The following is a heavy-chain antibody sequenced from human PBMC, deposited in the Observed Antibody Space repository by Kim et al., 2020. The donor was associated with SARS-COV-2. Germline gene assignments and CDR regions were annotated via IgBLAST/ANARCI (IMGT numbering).Heavy chain of an antibody. CDR2: MYHSGST. CDR3: AREGNTMIVVVNPPVAFDI. CDR1: GYSITTGYY. Sequence: SETLSLTCNVSGYSITTGYYWGWIRQPPGKGLEWIGSMYHSGSTYYNPSLKSRGTISVDTSKNQFSLNLNSVTAADTALYYCAREGNTMIVVVNPPVAFDIWGHGTMVTVSS. J-gene: IGHJ3*02. D-gene: IGHD3-22*01. V-gene: IGHV4-38-2*02.